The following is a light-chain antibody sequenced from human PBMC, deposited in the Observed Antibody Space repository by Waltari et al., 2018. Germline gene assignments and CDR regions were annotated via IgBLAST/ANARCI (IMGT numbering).Light chain of an antibody. Sequence: DIQMTQSPSTLSASAGDRVTITCRASQSISPWLAWYQQKPGKAPNPLIYKASNLQSGVPSRFNGSGSGTEFTLTISSLQPDDFATYYCQQYNYYPYSFGQGTKLEIK. V-gene: IGKV1-5*03. CDR2: KAS. J-gene: IGKJ2*03. CDR3: QQYNYYPYS. CDR1: QSISPW.